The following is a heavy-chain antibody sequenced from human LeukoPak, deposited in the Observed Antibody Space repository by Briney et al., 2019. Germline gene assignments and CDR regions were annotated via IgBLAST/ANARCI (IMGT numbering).Heavy chain of an antibody. Sequence: SGGSLRLSCAASGFTVSSNYMSWVRQAPGKGLEWVSVIYSGGSTYYADSVKGRFTISRDNSKNTLYLQMNSLRAEDTAVYYCARANPYYGMDVWGQGTTATVSS. CDR1: GFTVSSNY. CDR2: IYSGGST. V-gene: IGHV3-53*01. CDR3: ARANPYYGMDV. J-gene: IGHJ6*02.